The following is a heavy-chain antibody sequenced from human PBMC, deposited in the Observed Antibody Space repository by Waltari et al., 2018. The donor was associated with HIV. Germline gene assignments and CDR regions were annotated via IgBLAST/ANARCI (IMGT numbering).Heavy chain of an antibody. V-gene: IGHV4-31*03. CDR3: ARTYSYGYELGY. CDR1: GGSISSGGYY. D-gene: IGHD5-18*01. Sequence: QVQLQESGPGLVKPSQTLSLTCTVSGGSISSGGYYWSWIRQHPGKGLEWIGYIYYSGATYYNPSRKSRVTIAEDTSKNQFSLKLSSVTAADTAVYYCARTYSYGYELGYWGQGTLVTVSS. CDR2: IYYSGAT. J-gene: IGHJ4*02.